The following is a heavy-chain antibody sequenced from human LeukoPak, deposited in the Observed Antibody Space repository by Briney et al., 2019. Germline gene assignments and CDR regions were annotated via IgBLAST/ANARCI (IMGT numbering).Heavy chain of an antibody. V-gene: IGHV1-18*04. CDR1: GYTFTGYY. CDR2: ISAYNGNT. D-gene: IGHD3-3*01. CDR3: ARDGSPYYDFWSGYPFDY. J-gene: IGHJ4*02. Sequence: ASVKVSCKASGYTFTGYYMHWVRQAPGQGLEWMGWISAYNGNTNYAQKLQGRVTMTTDTSTSTAYMELRSLRSDDTAVYYCARDGSPYYDFWSGYPFDYWGQGTLVTVSS.